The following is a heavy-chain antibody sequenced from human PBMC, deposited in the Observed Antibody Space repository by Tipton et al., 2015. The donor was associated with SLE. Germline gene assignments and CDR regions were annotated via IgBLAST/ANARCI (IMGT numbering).Heavy chain of an antibody. V-gene: IGHV4-39*01. CDR3: ATTYYDFWSGYSHWFDP. D-gene: IGHD3-3*01. CDR2: IYYSGST. J-gene: IGHJ5*02. CDR1: GGSNSSSSYY. Sequence: TLSLTCTVSGGSNSSSSYYWGWIRQPPGKGLEWIGSIYYSGSTYYNPSLKSRVTISVDTSKNQFSLKLSSVTAADTAVYYCATTYYDFWSGYSHWFDPWGQGTLVTVSS.